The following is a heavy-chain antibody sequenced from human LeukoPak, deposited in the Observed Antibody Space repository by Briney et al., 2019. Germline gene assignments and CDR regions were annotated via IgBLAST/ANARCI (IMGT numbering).Heavy chain of an antibody. CDR3: ASRLGPTAFDI. CDR2: LNPNSGDT. V-gene: IGHV1-2*02. D-gene: IGHD6-6*01. J-gene: IGHJ3*02. Sequence: ASVKVSCKASGYTFTDYYMHWVRQAPGQGLVWMGWLNPNSGDTNYAQKFQGRVSMTRDTSISTAYMDLSDLRSDDTAVYYCASRLGPTAFDIWGQGTMVTVSS. CDR1: GYTFTDYY.